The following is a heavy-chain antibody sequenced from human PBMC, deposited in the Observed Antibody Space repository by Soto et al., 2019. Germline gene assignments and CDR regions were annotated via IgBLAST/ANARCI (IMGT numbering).Heavy chain of an antibody. Sequence: QLQLQESGSGLVKPSQTLSLTCAVSGGSISSGGYSWSWIRQPPGKGLEWIGYIYHSGSTYYNPSLKSRVTISVDRSKNQFSLKLSSVTAADTAVYYCARNLYYDFWSGYSKGWFDPWGQGTLVTVSS. CDR1: GGSISSGGYS. CDR3: ARNLYYDFWSGYSKGWFDP. CDR2: IYHSGST. J-gene: IGHJ5*02. D-gene: IGHD3-3*01. V-gene: IGHV4-30-2*01.